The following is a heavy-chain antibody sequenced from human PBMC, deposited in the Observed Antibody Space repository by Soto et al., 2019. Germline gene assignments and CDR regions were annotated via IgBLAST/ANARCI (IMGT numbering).Heavy chain of an antibody. Sequence: GGYLRLSCAASGFTFRSYSMNWVRQAPGKGLEWVSYISISRRTIYYADSVKGRFTISRDDAKNSLYLQMNSLRDEDTSVYYCARDNGLAGSFDPWGQGTLVTASS. CDR3: ARDNGLAGSFDP. CDR1: GFTFRSYS. D-gene: IGHD6-13*01. J-gene: IGHJ5*02. V-gene: IGHV3-48*02. CDR2: ISISRRTI.